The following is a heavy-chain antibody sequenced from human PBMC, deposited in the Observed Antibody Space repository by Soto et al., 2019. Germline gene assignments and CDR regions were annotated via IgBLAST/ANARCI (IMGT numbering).Heavy chain of an antibody. CDR1: GGSISGHY. J-gene: IGHJ6*02. CDR2: VYYSGST. D-gene: IGHD6-6*01. CDR3: ARLGSGKRSSSPVDYYYGMDV. Sequence: SETLSLTCTVSGGSISGHYWSWIRQSPEKGLEWIGDVYYSGSTNYNPSLKSRVTISVDTSKNQFSLKLNSVTAADTAVYYCARLGSGKRSSSPVDYYYGMDVWGQGTTVTVSS. V-gene: IGHV4-59*11.